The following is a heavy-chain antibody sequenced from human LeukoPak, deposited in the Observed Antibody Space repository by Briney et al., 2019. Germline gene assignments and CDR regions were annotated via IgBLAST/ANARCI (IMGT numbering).Heavy chain of an antibody. V-gene: IGHV4-59*01. CDR1: GGPITEYY. D-gene: IGHD1-26*01. Sequence: PSETLSLTCSVSGGPITEYYWSWIRQPPGKGLEWIGYIYHTGSTNYSPSLKSRVTMSVDASRNQFSLKLVSVTAANTAVYYCARERGTTGYYYLDSWGQGILVTVSS. CDR3: ARERGTTGYYYLDS. CDR2: IYHTGST. J-gene: IGHJ4*02.